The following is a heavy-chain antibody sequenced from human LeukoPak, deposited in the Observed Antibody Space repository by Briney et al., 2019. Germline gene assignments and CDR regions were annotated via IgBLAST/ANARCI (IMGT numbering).Heavy chain of an antibody. CDR3: VKRRDAYPIRGTFDS. D-gene: IGHD5-24*01. J-gene: IGHJ4*02. Sequence: GGSPRLSCAVSGFTFTSYPMSWVRQAPGKGLEWVSGISNSKGISDYYADSVKGRFTNSRDNSKNTLYLQMNSLRAEDTAVYYCVKRRDAYPIRGTFDSWGQGAVLTVSS. CDR1: GFTFTSYP. V-gene: IGHV3-23*01. CDR2: ISNSKGISD.